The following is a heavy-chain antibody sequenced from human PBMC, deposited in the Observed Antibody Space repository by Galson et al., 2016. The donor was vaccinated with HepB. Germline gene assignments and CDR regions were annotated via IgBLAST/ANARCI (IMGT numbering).Heavy chain of an antibody. CDR3: ASYRDGYNYRYYYYYGMDV. Sequence: QSGAEVKRPGEPLKISCKGSGYTFSHYWIGWVRQLPGKGLEWMGIIYPGDSDIRYSPSFQGQVPISADKSTSTAYLQWSSLKASDTAMYYCASYRDGYNYRYYYYYGMDVWGQGTTVTVSS. V-gene: IGHV5-51*01. J-gene: IGHJ6*02. CDR2: IYPGDSDI. D-gene: IGHD5-24*01. CDR1: GYTFSHYW.